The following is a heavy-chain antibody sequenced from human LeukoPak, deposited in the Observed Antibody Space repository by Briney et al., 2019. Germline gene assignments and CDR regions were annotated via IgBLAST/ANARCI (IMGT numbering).Heavy chain of an antibody. V-gene: IGHV4-61*02. CDR3: ARSGYCSGGSCYHANLDY. Sequence: PSETLSLTCTVSGGSISSGSYYWSWIRQPAGKGLEWIGRIYTSGSTNYNPSLKSRVTISVDTSKNQFSLKLSSVTAADTAVYYCARSGYCSGGSCYHANLDYWGQGTLVTVSS. CDR2: IYTSGST. D-gene: IGHD2-15*01. J-gene: IGHJ4*02. CDR1: GGSISSGSYY.